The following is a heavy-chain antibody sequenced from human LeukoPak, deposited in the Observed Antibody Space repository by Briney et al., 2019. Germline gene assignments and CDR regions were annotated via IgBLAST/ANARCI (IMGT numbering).Heavy chain of an antibody. CDR3: ATWNGVYFDY. V-gene: IGHV4-59*01. Sequence: SETLSLTCTVSGVSISSYHWSWIRQPPGKGLEWIGYIYNSGSTNYNPSLKSRGTISVEPSKNQVSLKLSSVTAADTAVYYCATWNGVYFDYWGQGTLVTVSS. CDR1: GVSISSYH. CDR2: IYNSGST. J-gene: IGHJ4*02. D-gene: IGHD3-3*01.